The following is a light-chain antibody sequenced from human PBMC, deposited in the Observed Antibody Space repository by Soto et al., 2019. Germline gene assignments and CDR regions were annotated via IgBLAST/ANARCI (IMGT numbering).Light chain of an antibody. V-gene: IGKV3-20*01. J-gene: IGKJ5*01. CDR3: QQYNSWPPIT. Sequence: EIVLTQSPGTLSLSPGERATLSCRASQSVRSTFLAWYQQKPGQAPRLLIYAASSRATGIPDRFSGSGSGTDFSLTISRLEPEDFAVYYCQQYNSWPPITFGQGTRLEIK. CDR1: QSVRSTF. CDR2: AAS.